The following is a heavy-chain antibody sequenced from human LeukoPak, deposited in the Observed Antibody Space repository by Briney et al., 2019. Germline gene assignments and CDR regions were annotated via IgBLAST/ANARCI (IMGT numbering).Heavy chain of an antibody. CDR1: GYTFTSYD. D-gene: IGHD6-19*01. CDR3: ATDGLRSSGWYVAY. Sequence: ASVKVSCKASGYTFTSYDINWVRQATGQGLEWMGWMNPNSGNTGYAQKFQGRVTMTRNTSISTAYMELSSLRSEDTAVYYCATDGLRSSGWYVAYWGQGTLVTVSS. CDR2: MNPNSGNT. J-gene: IGHJ4*02. V-gene: IGHV1-8*01.